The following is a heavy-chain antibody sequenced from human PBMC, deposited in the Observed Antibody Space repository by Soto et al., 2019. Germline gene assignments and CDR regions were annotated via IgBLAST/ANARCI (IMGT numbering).Heavy chain of an antibody. CDR1: GGSITNSNW. D-gene: IGHD3-10*01. V-gene: IGHV4-4*02. CDR3: ARLIWFGDHPIIY. J-gene: IGHJ4*02. Sequence: QVQLQESGPGLVKPSGTLSLTCAVSGGSITNSNWWSWVRQPPGKGLEWIGEIYHTGSTNYNPSLKRGVTISVDKSKNQFSLTLSSVTAADTAVYYCARLIWFGDHPIIYWGRGTLVTVSS. CDR2: IYHTGST.